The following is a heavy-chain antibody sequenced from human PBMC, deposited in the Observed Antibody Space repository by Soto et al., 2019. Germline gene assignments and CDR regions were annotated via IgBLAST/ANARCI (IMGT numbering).Heavy chain of an antibody. V-gene: IGHV4-4*02. CDR3: ARVREYGSYDMANWFEP. D-gene: IGHD5-12*01. Sequence: SETLSLTCDVSGGSISSGNWWNWVRQPPGKGLEWIAEVYNNGSANYHPALKSRVTISVDTSKNQFSLRLTSVTAADTAVYYCARVREYGSYDMANWFEPWGQGTLVTVSS. CDR2: VYNNGSA. CDR1: GGSISSGNW. J-gene: IGHJ5*02.